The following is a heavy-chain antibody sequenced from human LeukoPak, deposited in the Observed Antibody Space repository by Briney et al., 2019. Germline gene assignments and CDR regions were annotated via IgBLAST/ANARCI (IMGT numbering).Heavy chain of an antibody. J-gene: IGHJ4*02. V-gene: IGHV3-30*04. CDR3: AKDRYYYGSGSYSRENRDFGDY. D-gene: IGHD3-10*01. CDR2: ILYDK. Sequence: PGGSLRLSCAASGFTFSSYAMHWVRQAPGSGLEWVAVILYDKYYADSVKGRFTISRDNSKNTLYLQMNSLRAEDTAVYYCAKDRYYYGSGSYSRENRDFGDYWGQGTLVTVSS. CDR1: GFTFSSYA.